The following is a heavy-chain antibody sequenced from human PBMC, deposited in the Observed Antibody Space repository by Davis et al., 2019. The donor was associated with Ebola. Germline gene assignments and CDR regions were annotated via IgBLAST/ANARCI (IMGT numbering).Heavy chain of an antibody. V-gene: IGHV3-30-3*01. CDR1: GFTFSSYA. Sequence: GESLKISCAASGFTFSSYAMHWVRQAPGKGLERVAVISYDGSNKYYADSVKGRFTISRDNSKNTLYLQMNSLRAEDTAVYYCAREDGDLTSYWGQGTLVTVSS. CDR2: ISYDGSNK. D-gene: IGHD4-17*01. CDR3: AREDGDLTSY. J-gene: IGHJ4*02.